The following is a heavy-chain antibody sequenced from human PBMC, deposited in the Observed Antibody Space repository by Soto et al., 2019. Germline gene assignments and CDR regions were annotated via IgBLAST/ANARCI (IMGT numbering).Heavy chain of an antibody. CDR2: IYTSGST. V-gene: IGHV4-4*07. CDR1: GGSISSYY. CDR3: ARVSRHADLNL. Sequence: KPSETLSLTCTVSGGSISSYYWSWIRQAAGKGLEWIGRIYTSGSTNHNPSLKRRVPMSVHTTKNHYSLKQRSMTAAATAVYSCARVSRHADLNLWGQGTLVTVSS. J-gene: IGHJ5*02.